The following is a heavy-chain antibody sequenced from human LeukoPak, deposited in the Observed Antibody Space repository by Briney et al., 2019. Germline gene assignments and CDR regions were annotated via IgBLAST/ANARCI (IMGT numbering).Heavy chain of an antibody. CDR1: GFDFSDYY. CDR3: ARAGQLRYMDV. J-gene: IGHJ6*03. CDR2: IRTTGLTT. Sequence: GGSLRLSCAASGFDFSDYYMSWIRHAPGKGLEWISNIRTTGLTTYYADSVKGRFTISRDNAKNSLFLQMNSLRADDTAIYYCARAGQLRYMDVWGKGTAVTVSS. V-gene: IGHV3-11*04.